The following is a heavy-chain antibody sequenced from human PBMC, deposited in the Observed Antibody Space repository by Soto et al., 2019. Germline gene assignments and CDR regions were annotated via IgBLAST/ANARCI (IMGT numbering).Heavy chain of an antibody. V-gene: IGHV3-30*03. CDR1: GFTFSSYG. D-gene: IGHD3-10*01. CDR3: APWFGAFDY. Sequence: QVQLVESGGGVVQPGRSLRLSCAASGFTFSSYGMHWVRQAPGKGLEWVAVISYDGSNKYYADSVKGRFTISRDNSTNTLYLQMTSLRAEDPAVYYCAPWFGAFDYWGQGTLVTVSS. J-gene: IGHJ4*02. CDR2: ISYDGSNK.